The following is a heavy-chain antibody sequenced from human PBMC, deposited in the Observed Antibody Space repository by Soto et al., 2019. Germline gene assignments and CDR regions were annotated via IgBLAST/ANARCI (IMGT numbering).Heavy chain of an antibody. Sequence: PGGSLRLSCAASGFTFSSYGMHWVRQAPGKGLEWVAVISYDGSNKYYADSVKGRFTISRDNSKNTLYLQMNSLRAEDTAVYYCAKSSPQEDYYDINPEFDYWGQGTLVTVSS. CDR3: AKSSPQEDYYDINPEFDY. CDR1: GFTFSSYG. D-gene: IGHD3-22*01. CDR2: ISYDGSNK. J-gene: IGHJ4*02. V-gene: IGHV3-30*18.